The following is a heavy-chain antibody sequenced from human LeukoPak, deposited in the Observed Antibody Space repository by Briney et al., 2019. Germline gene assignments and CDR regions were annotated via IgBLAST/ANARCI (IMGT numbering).Heavy chain of an antibody. D-gene: IGHD1-20*01. V-gene: IGHV1-69*13. Sequence: EASVKVSCKASGGTFSSYAISWVRQAPGQGLEWMGGIIPIFGTANYAQKFQGRVTITADESTSTAYMEPSSLRSEDTAVYYCAKERRRNWNDALIDYWGQGTLVTVSS. J-gene: IGHJ4*02. CDR1: GGTFSSYA. CDR2: IIPIFGTA. CDR3: AKERRRNWNDALIDY.